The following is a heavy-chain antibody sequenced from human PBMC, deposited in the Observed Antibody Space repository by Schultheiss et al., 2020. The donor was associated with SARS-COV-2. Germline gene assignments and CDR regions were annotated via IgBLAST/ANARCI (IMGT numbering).Heavy chain of an antibody. Sequence: GGSLRLSCAASGFTFSSYWMHWVRQAPGKGLVWVSRINSDGSSTSYADSVKGRFTISRDNAKNTLYLQMNSLRAEDTAVYYCATSPYSDYYFDYWGQGTLVTVSS. CDR3: ATSPYSDYYFDY. CDR2: INSDGSST. J-gene: IGHJ4*02. V-gene: IGHV3-74*01. D-gene: IGHD6-13*01. CDR1: GFTFSSYW.